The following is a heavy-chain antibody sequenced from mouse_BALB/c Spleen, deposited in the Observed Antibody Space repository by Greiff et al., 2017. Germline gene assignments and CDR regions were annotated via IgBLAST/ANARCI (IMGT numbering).Heavy chain of an antibody. CDR3: AIHYYGYYAMDY. CDR1: GFTFSSYA. Sequence: EVQLQESGGGLVKPGGSLKLSCAASGFTFSSYAMSWVRQTPEKRLEWVATISSGGSYTYYPDSVKGRFTISRDNAKNTLYLQMSSLRSEDTAMYYCAIHYYGYYAMDYWGQGTSVTVSS. J-gene: IGHJ4*01. V-gene: IGHV5-9-3*01. CDR2: ISSGGSYT. D-gene: IGHD1-2*01.